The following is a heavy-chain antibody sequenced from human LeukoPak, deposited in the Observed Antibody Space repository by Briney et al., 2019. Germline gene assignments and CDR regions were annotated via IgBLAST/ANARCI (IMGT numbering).Heavy chain of an antibody. CDR3: ARDLRYYDSSGYYFDY. CDR1: GYTFTSYG. V-gene: IGHV1-18*01. J-gene: IGHJ4*02. CDR2: ISAYNGNT. D-gene: IGHD3-22*01. Sequence: ASVKVSCKASGYTFTSYGISWVRQAPGQGLEWMGWISAYNGNTNYAQKLQGRVTMTTDTSTSTAYMELRSLRSDDTAVYYSARDLRYYDSSGYYFDYWGQGTLVTVSS.